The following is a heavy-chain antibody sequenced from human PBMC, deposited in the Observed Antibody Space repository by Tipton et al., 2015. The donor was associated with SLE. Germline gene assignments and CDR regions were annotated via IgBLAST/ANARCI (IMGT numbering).Heavy chain of an antibody. V-gene: IGHV4-59*12. CDR2: VYHTETT. CDR1: GDSISSYY. CDR3: ARDLGIAVAALDY. Sequence: TLSLTCTVSGDSISSYYWSWIRQPPGKGLEWIGYVYHTETTNYNPSLKTRVTISVDTSKNHFSLKLNSVTAADTAVYYCARDLGIAVAALDYWGQGTLVTVSS. D-gene: IGHD6-19*01. J-gene: IGHJ4*02.